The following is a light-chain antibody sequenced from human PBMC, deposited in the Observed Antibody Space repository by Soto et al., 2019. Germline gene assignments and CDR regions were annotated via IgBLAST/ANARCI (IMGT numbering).Light chain of an antibody. V-gene: IGLV4-69*01. CDR2: VSSDGTH. Sequence: QLVLTQSPSASASLGASVKLTCTLSSGHSTYVIAWHQQQPEKGPRFLMKVSSDGTHAKGDGIPDRFSGSSSGAERYLTISSLQSEDEADYSCHTLGTGIQVFGTGTKVTVL. J-gene: IGLJ1*01. CDR3: HTLGTGIQV. CDR1: SGHSTYV.